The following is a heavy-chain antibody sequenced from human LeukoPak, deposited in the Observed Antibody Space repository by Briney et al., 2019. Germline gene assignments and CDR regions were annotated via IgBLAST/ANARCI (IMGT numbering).Heavy chain of an antibody. J-gene: IGHJ2*01. CDR3: ARGCRDGYSNYWYFDL. Sequence: PSETLSLTCTVSGGSISSGSYYWSWIRQPAGKRLEWIGRVPTSGATNYNPSLKSRVTILVDTSKNQFSLKLSSVTAADTAVYYCARGCRDGYSNYWYFDLWGRGTLVTVSS. CDR1: GGSISSGSYY. V-gene: IGHV4-61*02. CDR2: VPTSGAT. D-gene: IGHD5-24*01.